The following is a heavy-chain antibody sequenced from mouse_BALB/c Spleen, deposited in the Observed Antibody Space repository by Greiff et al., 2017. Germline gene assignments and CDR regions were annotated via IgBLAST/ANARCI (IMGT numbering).Heavy chain of an antibody. CDR2: INPGSGGT. D-gene: IGHD2-14*01. V-gene: IGHV1-54*01. J-gene: IGHJ2*01. CDR1: GYAFTNYL. CDR3: ARNYRYDVFDY. Sequence: QVQLEQSGAELVRPGTSVKVSCKASGYAFTNYLIEWVKQRPGQGLEWIGVINPGSGGTNYNEKFKGKATLTADKSSSTAYMQLSSLTSDDSAVYFCARNYRYDVFDYWGQGTTLTVSS.